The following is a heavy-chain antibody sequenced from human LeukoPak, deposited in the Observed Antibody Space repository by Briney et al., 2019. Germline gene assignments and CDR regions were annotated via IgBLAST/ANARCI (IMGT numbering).Heavy chain of an antibody. CDR3: AREVGTYYDILTGIELGYFDY. Sequence: SETLSLTCTVSGGSISSYYWSWIRQPPGKGLEWIGYIYYSGSTNYNPSLKSRVTMSVDTSKNQFSLKLSSVTAADTAVYYCAREVGTYYDILTGIELGYFDYWGQGTLVTVSS. CDR1: GGSISSYY. J-gene: IGHJ4*02. CDR2: IYYSGST. D-gene: IGHD3-9*01. V-gene: IGHV4-59*12.